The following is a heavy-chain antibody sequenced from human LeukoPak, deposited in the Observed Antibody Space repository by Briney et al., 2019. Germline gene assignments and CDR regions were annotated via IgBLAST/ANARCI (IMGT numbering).Heavy chain of an antibody. CDR1: GDSISSGDYY. V-gene: IGHV4-61*02. J-gene: IGHJ3*02. Sequence: SETLSLTYTVSGDSISSGDYYWSWIRQPAGKGLEWIGRISSSGSTNYNPSLKSRVTISVATSKNQFSLKLSSVTAADTAVYFCARGPYSYDSSGAFAIWGQGTMVTVSS. CDR3: ARGPYSYDSSGAFAI. D-gene: IGHD3-22*01. CDR2: ISSSGST.